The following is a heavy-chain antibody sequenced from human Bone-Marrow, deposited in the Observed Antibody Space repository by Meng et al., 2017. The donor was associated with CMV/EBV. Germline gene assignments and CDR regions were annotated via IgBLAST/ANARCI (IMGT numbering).Heavy chain of an antibody. V-gene: IGHV1-69*05. D-gene: IGHD7-27*01. CDR3: ARDEANWGFCDL. Sequence: SVKVSCKASGGTFSSYAISWVRQAPGQGLEWMGGIIPIFGTANYAQKFQGRVTITTDESTSTAYMELRSLRSDDTAVYYCARDEANWGFCDLWGRGTLVTVSS. CDR2: IIPIFGTA. CDR1: GGTFSSYA. J-gene: IGHJ2*01.